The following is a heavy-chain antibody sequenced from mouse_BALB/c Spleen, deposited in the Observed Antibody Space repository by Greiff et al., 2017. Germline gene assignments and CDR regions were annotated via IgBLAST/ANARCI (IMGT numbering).Heavy chain of an antibody. V-gene: IGHV1-9*01. CDR3: ARGRFTFAY. Sequence: VKLVESGAELMKPGASVKISCKATGYTFSSYWIEWVKQRPGHGLEWIGEILPGSGSTNYNEKFKGKATFTADTSSNTAYMQLSSLTSEDSAVYYCARGRFTFAYWGQGTLVTVSA. D-gene: IGHD1-1*01. CDR1: GYTFSSYW. CDR2: ILPGSGST. J-gene: IGHJ3*01.